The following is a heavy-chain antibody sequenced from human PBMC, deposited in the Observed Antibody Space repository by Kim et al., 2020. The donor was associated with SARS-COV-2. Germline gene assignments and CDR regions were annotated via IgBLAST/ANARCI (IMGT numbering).Heavy chain of an antibody. Sequence: NYNPTVKSRVTISVDTSKNQFSLKLSSVTAADTAVYYCARGGYYDSPSFDYWGQGTLVTVSS. CDR3: ARGGYYDSPSFDY. V-gene: IGHV4-59*09. J-gene: IGHJ4*02. D-gene: IGHD3-22*01.